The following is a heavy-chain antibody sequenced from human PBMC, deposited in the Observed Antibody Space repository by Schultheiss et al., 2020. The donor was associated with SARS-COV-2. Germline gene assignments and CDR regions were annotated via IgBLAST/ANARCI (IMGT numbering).Heavy chain of an antibody. CDR2: IYYSGST. J-gene: IGHJ4*02. D-gene: IGHD5-12*01. V-gene: IGHV4-31*03. CDR3: ARDSSGYVTY. Sequence: SETLSLTCTVSGGSISSGGYYWSWIRQHPGKGLEWIGYIYYSGSTYYNPSLKSRVTISVDTSKNQFSLKLSSVTAADTAVYYCARDSSGYVTYWGQGTLVTVSS. CDR1: GGSISSGGYY.